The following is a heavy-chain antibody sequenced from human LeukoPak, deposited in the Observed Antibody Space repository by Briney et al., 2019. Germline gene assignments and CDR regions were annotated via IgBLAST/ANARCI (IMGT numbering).Heavy chain of an antibody. D-gene: IGHD3-10*01. V-gene: IGHV4-4*07. J-gene: IGHJ5*02. CDR2: IYTSGST. CDR3: ARLQGYYYGSGSYYNRRDNWFDP. CDR1: GGSISSYY. Sequence: SETLSLTCTVSGGSISSYYWSWIRQPAGKGLEWIGRIYTSGSTNYNPSLKSRVTMSVDTSKNQFSLKLSSVTAADTAVYYCARLQGYYYGSGSYYNRRDNWFDPWGQGTLVTVSS.